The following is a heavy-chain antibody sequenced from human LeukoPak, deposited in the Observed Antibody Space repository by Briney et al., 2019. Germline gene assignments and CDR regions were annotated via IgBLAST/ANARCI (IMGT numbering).Heavy chain of an antibody. CDR1: GASTSAYY. Sequence: SETLSLTCTLSGASTSAYYWSWIRQPPGKGLEWIGYSYSGGNANYNPSLKTRVTISIDTSENQFSLRLTSVTAADTAVYFCAHSKRGGGYYINAFAVWGQGTLVTISS. V-gene: IGHV4-59*01. CDR3: AHSKRGGGYYINAFAV. J-gene: IGHJ3*01. D-gene: IGHD1-26*01. CDR2: SYSGGNA.